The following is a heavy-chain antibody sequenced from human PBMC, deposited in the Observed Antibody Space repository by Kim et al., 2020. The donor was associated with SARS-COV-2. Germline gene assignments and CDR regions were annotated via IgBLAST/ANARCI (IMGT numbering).Heavy chain of an antibody. V-gene: IGHV3-15*01. CDR2: TDGATT. J-gene: IGHJ4*02. CDR3: PTRGGY. D-gene: IGHD3-10*01. Sequence: TDGATTDYAEPVKGRFTISRDGSNNTLYLQMDSEKNEDTAVYYCPTRGGYWGQGTLVTASS.